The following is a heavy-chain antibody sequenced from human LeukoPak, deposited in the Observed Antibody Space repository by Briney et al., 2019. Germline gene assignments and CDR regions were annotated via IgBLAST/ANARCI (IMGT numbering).Heavy chain of an antibody. CDR2: ISGSGGST. D-gene: IGHD2-2*01. V-gene: IGHV3-23*01. CDR3: AKRQYQLPYFDY. J-gene: IGHJ4*02. CDR1: GFTFSSYA. Sequence: AGGSLRLSCTASGFTFSSYAMSWVRQAPGKGLEWVSAISGSGGSTYYADSVKGRFTISRDSSKNTLYLQINSLRAEDTAVYNCAKRQYQLPYFDYWGQGTLVTVSS.